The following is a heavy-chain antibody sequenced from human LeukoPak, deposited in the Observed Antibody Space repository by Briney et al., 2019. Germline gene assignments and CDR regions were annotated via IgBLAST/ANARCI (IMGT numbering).Heavy chain of an antibody. CDR2: IYYSGST. D-gene: IGHD6-6*01. CDR3: ASGRYSSSSDYFDY. CDR1: GGSISSHY. V-gene: IGHV4-59*11. Sequence: SETLSLTCTVSGGSISSHYWSWIRQPPGKGLEWIGYIYYSGSTNYNPSLKSRVTISVDTSKNQFSLKLSSVTAADTAVYYCASGRYSSSSDYFDYWGQGTLVTVSS. J-gene: IGHJ4*02.